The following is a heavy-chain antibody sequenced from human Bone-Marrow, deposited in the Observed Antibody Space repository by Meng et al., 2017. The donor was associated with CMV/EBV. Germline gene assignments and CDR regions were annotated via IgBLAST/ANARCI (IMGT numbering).Heavy chain of an antibody. CDR2: IKSKTDGGTT. CDR3: TTDGITGTVRDEPFRDY. J-gene: IGHJ4*02. Sequence: GESLKISCVASGFTFSNAWMSWVRQAPGKGLEWVGRIKSKTDGGTTDYAAPVKGRFTISRDDSKNTLYLQMNSLKTEDTAVYYCTTDGITGTVRDEPFRDYWGQGTLVTVSS. D-gene: IGHD1-20*01. CDR1: GFTFSNAW. V-gene: IGHV3-15*01.